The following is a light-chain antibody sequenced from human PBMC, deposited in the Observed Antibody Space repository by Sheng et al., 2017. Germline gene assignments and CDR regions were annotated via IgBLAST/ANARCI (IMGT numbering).Light chain of an antibody. CDR3: QQYQNWPPHT. Sequence: NVLTQSPATLSLSPGERATLSCRASQSVSSYLAWYQQKPGQAPRLLIYDASNRATGIPARFSGSGSGTDFTLTISSLQSEDFAVYYCQQYQNWPPHTFGQGTKLDI. CDR2: DAS. V-gene: IGKV3-11*01. CDR1: QSVSSY. J-gene: IGKJ2*01.